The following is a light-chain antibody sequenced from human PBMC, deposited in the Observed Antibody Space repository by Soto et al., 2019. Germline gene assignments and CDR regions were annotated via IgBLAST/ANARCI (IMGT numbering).Light chain of an antibody. Sequence: ENVLTQSPGTLSLSPGERATLSCRASESVSSIYVAWYQQKPGQAPTLLIYGASTRATGIPARFSGSGSGTDFTLTISSLEPEDFAVYYCQQRSDWPPITFGQGTRLEIK. CDR2: GAS. V-gene: IGKV3D-20*02. J-gene: IGKJ5*01. CDR3: QQRSDWPPIT. CDR1: ESVSSIY.